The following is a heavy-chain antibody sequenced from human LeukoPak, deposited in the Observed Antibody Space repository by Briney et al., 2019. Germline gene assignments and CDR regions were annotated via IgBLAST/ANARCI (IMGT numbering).Heavy chain of an antibody. J-gene: IGHJ4*02. CDR2: ISYDGSNK. D-gene: IGHD6-19*01. V-gene: IGHV3-30*18. Sequence: SXRLSCXASGFTFSSYGMHWVRQAPGKGLEWVAVISYDGSNKYYADSVKGRFTISRDNSKNTLYLQMNSLRAEDTAVYYCAKESIAVAGNGYWGQGTLVTVSS. CDR3: AKESIAVAGNGY. CDR1: GFTFSSYG.